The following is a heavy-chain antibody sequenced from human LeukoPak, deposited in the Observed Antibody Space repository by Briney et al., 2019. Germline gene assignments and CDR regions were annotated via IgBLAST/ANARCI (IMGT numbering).Heavy chain of an antibody. CDR3: AKDSPLSDY. Sequence: GGSLRLSCAASGFTFSNYAMNWVRQAPGKGLEWVSGISSSGGSTYYADSVRGRFTISRDNSKNTLYLQMNSLRAEDTAVYYCAKDSPLSDYWGQGTLVTVSS. CDR1: GFTFSNYA. V-gene: IGHV3-23*01. CDR2: ISSSGGST. J-gene: IGHJ4*02.